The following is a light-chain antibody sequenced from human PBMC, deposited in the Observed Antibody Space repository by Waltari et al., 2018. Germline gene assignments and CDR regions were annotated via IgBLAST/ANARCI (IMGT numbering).Light chain of an antibody. CDR2: AAS. Sequence: AIRMTQSPSSFSASTGDRVTITCRASQGISSSLAWYQQKPGEAPKLLIYAASTLRSGVPSRFSGSGSGTDFTLTINCLQSEDFATYYCQQYFSYPYTFGQGTKLEIK. CDR1: QGISSS. V-gene: IGKV1-8*01. J-gene: IGKJ2*01. CDR3: QQYFSYPYT.